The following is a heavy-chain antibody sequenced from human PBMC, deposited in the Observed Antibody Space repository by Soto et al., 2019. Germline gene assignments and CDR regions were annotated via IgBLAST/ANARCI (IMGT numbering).Heavy chain of an antibody. D-gene: IGHD3-10*01. Sequence: GASVKVSCKASGYTFTSYGISWVRQAPGQGLEWMGWISAYNGNTNYAQKLQGRVTMTTDTSTSTAYMELRSLRSDDTAVYYCARGPYYYGPGRPGNDFDYWGQGTLVTVSS. CDR2: ISAYNGNT. J-gene: IGHJ4*02. V-gene: IGHV1-18*01. CDR1: GYTFTSYG. CDR3: ARGPYYYGPGRPGNDFDY.